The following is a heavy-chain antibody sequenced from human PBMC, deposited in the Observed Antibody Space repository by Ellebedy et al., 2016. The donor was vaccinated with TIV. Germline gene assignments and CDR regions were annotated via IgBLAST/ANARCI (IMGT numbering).Heavy chain of an antibody. D-gene: IGHD4-17*01. J-gene: IGHJ2*01. Sequence: MPGGSLRLSCSVSGVSISSSSDYRGWIRQPPGKGLEWIGSVDYSGRAYNNPSLKSRVTSSVDTSKNQFSLKLTSVTAADTAVYFCARDSDGDYTSFDLWGRGALVIVSS. V-gene: IGHV4-39*07. CDR3: ARDSDGDYTSFDL. CDR1: GVSISSSSDY. CDR2: VDYSGRA.